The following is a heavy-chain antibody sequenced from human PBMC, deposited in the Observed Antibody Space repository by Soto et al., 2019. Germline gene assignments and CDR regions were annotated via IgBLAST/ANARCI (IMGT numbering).Heavy chain of an antibody. CDR1: GYIFTAYS. J-gene: IGHJ1*01. D-gene: IGHD2-15*01. CDR3: AREENCSDGVCYSEYFQR. V-gene: IGHV1-46*01. Sequence: ASVKVSCKASGYIFTAYSMHWVRQAPGQGLEWMGVVNPSGGSTNYAQKFQGRITMTRDTSTSTVFMDLSSLTSEDAAVYYCAREENCSDGVCYSEYFQRWGQGTLVTVSS. CDR2: VNPSGGST.